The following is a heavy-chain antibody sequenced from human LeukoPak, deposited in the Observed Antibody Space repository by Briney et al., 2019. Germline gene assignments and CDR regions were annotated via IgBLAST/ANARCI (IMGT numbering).Heavy chain of an antibody. CDR1: GFAFSSYW. J-gene: IGHJ4*02. CDR2: IKQDRSEK. D-gene: IGHD3-9*01. V-gene: IGHV3-7*01. CDR3: ARGGTFDWSPSGFDY. Sequence: PGGSLRLSCAASGFAFSSYWMSWVRQAPGKGLEWVANIKQDRSEKYYVDSVKGRFTISRDNAKNSLYMQMNSLRAEDTAVYYCARGGTFDWSPSGFDYWGQGTLVTVSS.